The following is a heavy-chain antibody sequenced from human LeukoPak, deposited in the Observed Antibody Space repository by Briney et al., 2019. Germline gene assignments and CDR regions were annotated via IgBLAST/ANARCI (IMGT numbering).Heavy chain of an antibody. CDR1: GFTFSDHY. D-gene: IGHD3-22*01. V-gene: IGHV3-72*01. J-gene: IGHJ3*02. CDR2: IRNKAKSYTT. CDR3: ARVGDYYDSNGYSVDAFDI. Sequence: GGSLRLSCAASGFTFSDHYMDWVRQAPGKGLEWVGRIRNKAKSYTTEYAASVKGRFTISRDDSKNSLSLQMNSLKTEDTAVYYCARVGDYYDSNGYSVDAFDIWGQGTMVTVSS.